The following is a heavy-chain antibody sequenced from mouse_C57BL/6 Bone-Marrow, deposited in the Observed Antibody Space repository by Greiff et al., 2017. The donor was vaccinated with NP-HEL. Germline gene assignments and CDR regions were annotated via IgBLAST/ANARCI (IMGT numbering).Heavy chain of an antibody. D-gene: IGHD4-1*01. V-gene: IGHV1-26*01. CDR2: INPNNGGT. Sequence: VQLQQSGPELVKPGASVKISCKASGYTFTDYYMNWVKQSHGKSLEWIGDINPNNGGTSYNQKFKGKATLTVDKSSSTAYMELRSLTSEDSAVYYCALTGTLFFDYWGQGTTLTVSS. J-gene: IGHJ2*01. CDR1: GYTFTDYY. CDR3: ALTGTLFFDY.